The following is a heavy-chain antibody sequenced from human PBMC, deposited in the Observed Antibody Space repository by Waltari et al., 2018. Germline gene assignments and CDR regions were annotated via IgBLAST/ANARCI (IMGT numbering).Heavy chain of an antibody. Sequence: EVQLLESGGGLVQPGGSLRLSCAASGFTFSSHPMSWVRQAPGKGLEWVSAISGSGGSTYYADSVKGRFTISRDNSKNTLYLQMNSLRAEDTAVYYCAKVVSSSWYLDYWGQGTLVTVSS. V-gene: IGHV3-23*01. CDR2: ISGSGGST. CDR1: GFTFSSHP. CDR3: AKVVSSSWYLDY. J-gene: IGHJ4*02. D-gene: IGHD6-13*01.